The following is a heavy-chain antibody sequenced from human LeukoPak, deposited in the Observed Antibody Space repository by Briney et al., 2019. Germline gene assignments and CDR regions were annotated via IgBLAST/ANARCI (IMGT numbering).Heavy chain of an antibody. Sequence: ASVKVSCKASGYTFTSYGISWVRQAPGQGLEWMGWISAYNGNTNYAQKLQGRVTMTTDTSTSTAYMELRSLRSDDTAVYYCARAHLAATLYYFDYWGQGTLVTVSS. CDR3: ARAHLAATLYYFDY. D-gene: IGHD2-15*01. CDR1: GYTFTSYG. CDR2: ISAYNGNT. J-gene: IGHJ4*02. V-gene: IGHV1-18*01.